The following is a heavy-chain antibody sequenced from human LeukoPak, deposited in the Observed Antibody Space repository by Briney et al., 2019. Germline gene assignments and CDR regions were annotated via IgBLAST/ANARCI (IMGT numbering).Heavy chain of an antibody. J-gene: IGHJ4*02. CDR3: ERELKVGNTGYYLDY. CDR1: GDSISNYY. Sequence: KPSETLSLTCTVSGDSISNYYWSWIRQPPGKGLEWIGYIYYSGSTNYNPSLKSRVTMSVDTSKNQFSLKLTSVTAADTALYYFERELKVGNTGYYLDYWGQGTLVTVSP. V-gene: IGHV4-59*01. D-gene: IGHD2/OR15-2a*01. CDR2: IYYSGST.